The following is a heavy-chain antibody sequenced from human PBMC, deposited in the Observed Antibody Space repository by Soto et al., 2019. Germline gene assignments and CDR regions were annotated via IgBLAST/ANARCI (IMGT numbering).Heavy chain of an antibody. CDR3: AKTRPYYYDSSRFPYEI. CDR1: GFPFRSYA. V-gene: IGHV3-23*01. J-gene: IGHJ3*02. CDR2: ISYSDGIT. D-gene: IGHD3-22*01. Sequence: GGSVRLSCAAYGFPFRSYAISWVRQAPGKGLEWVSLISYSDGITYYADSVEGRFTISRDNSKKTLYLQMDSLRAEDTAVYYCAKTRPYYYDSSRFPYEIWGRGTMVTVSS.